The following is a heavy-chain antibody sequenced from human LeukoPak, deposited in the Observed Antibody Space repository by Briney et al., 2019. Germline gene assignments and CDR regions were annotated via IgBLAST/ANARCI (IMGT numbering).Heavy chain of an antibody. CDR3: ASLYGDVDTAMVKADY. D-gene: IGHD5-18*01. Sequence: PGGSLRPSCAASGFTFSSYSMNWVRQAPGKGLEWVSYISSSSITIYYADSVKGRFTIARDNAKNSLYLQMNSLRAEDTAVYYCASLYGDVDTAMVKADYWGQGTLVTVSS. CDR2: ISSSSITI. V-gene: IGHV3-48*01. CDR1: GFTFSSYS. J-gene: IGHJ4*02.